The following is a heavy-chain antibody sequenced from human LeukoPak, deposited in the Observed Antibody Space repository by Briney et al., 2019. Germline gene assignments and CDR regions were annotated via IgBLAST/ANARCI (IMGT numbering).Heavy chain of an antibody. J-gene: IGHJ4*02. CDR1: GGSISSSSYY. CDR3: ARHELFGELLKNYFDY. CDR2: IYYSGST. V-gene: IGHV4-39*01. Sequence: SETLSLTCTVSGGSISSSSYYGGWIRQPPGKGLEWIGSIYYSGSTYYNPSLKSRVTISVDTSKNQFSLKLRSVTAADTAVYYCARHELFGELLKNYFDYWGQGTLVTVSS. D-gene: IGHD3-10*01.